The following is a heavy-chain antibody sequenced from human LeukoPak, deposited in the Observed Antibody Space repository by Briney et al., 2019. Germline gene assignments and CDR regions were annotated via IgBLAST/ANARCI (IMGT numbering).Heavy chain of an antibody. Sequence: ASVKVSCKASGYTFTGYYMHWVRQAPGQGLEWMGWINPNSGGTNYAQKFQGRVTMTRDTSISTAYMELSGLRSEDTAVYYCAREDARMRGSGSYFDYWGQGTLVTVSS. V-gene: IGHV1-2*02. J-gene: IGHJ4*02. D-gene: IGHD3-10*01. CDR2: INPNSGGT. CDR1: GYTFTGYY. CDR3: AREDARMRGSGSYFDY.